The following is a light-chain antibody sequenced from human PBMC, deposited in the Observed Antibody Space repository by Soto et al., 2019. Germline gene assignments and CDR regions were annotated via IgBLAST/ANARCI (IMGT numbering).Light chain of an antibody. CDR3: QHLNGYPRT. CDR1: QAISSY. J-gene: IGKJ1*01. V-gene: IGKV1-9*01. CDR2: AAS. Sequence: DIQLTQSPSLLSASVGDRVTITCRASQAISSYLAWYQQKPGKAPKLLIYAASTLQSRVPSTFSGSGSGTEFTLTISSLQPEDFATYYCQHLNGYPRTFGQGTEGEI.